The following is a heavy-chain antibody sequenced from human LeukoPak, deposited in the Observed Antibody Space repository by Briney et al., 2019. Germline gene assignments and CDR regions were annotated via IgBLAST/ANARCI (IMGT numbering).Heavy chain of an antibody. CDR2: INPSGGST. CDR3: ARSHSYYYDSSGYYSDY. CDR1: GYTFTIYY. Sequence: ASVKVSCKTSGYTFTIYYMHWVRQAPGQGLEWMGIINPSGGSTSYAQKFQGRVTMTRDTSTSTVYMELSSLRSEDTAVYCCARSHSYYYDSSGYYSDYWGQGTLVTVSS. V-gene: IGHV1-46*01. J-gene: IGHJ4*02. D-gene: IGHD3-22*01.